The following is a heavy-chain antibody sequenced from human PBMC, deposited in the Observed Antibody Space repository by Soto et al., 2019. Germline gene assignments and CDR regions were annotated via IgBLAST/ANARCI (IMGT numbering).Heavy chain of an antibody. J-gene: IGHJ6*03. V-gene: IGHV1-2*04. D-gene: IGHD1-26*01. Sequence: QVQLVQSGAEVKKPGASVTVSCRSSGDTFNDYYIHWVRQAPGQGLEWMGWINPNGGVTKYAQKFQGWVNMARETSIRTVYMQLSRLRSDDTAVYYCARESGGATATLDYYYFYMDVWGTGTTVTVSS. CDR3: ARESGGATATLDYYYFYMDV. CDR2: INPNGGVT. CDR1: GDTFNDYY.